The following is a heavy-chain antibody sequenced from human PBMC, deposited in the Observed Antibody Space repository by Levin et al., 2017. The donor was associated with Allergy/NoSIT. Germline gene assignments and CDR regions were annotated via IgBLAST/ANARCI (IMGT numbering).Heavy chain of an antibody. D-gene: IGHD2-2*02. CDR1: GYTFTGYY. Sequence: ASVKVSCKASGYTFTGYYMHWVRQAPGQGLEWMGWINPNSGGTNYAQKFQGRVTMTRDPSISPAYMELSRLRSDDTAVYYCARGHLGYCSSTSCYKVFWFDPWGQGTLVTVSS. CDR2: INPNSGGT. J-gene: IGHJ5*02. V-gene: IGHV1-2*02. CDR3: ARGHLGYCSSTSCYKVFWFDP.